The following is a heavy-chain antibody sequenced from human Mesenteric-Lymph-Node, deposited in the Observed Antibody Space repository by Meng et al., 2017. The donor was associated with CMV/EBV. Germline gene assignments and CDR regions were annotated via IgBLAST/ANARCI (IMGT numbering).Heavy chain of an antibody. D-gene: IGHD6-6*01. V-gene: IGHV3-48*03. CDR2: IGRSGSNK. J-gene: IGHJ4*02. CDR3: ARAPQYSSSRFEY. Sequence: GGSLRLSCAASGFTFSNFEMSWVRQAPGKGLEWVSFIGRSGSNKYYADSVKGRFTISRDNAKNSLSLQLNGLRAEDTAVYYCARAPQYSSSRFEYWGQGTLVTVSS. CDR1: GFTFSNFE.